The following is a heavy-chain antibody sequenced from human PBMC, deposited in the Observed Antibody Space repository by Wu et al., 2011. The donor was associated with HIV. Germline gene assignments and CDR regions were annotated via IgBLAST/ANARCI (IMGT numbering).Heavy chain of an antibody. CDR2: MNPNSGNT. CDR1: GYSFTSYD. J-gene: IGHJ6*02. CDR3: ASYVRNSHYFYAMDV. D-gene: IGHD4-23*01. Sequence: QVQLVQSGAEVKKPGASVKVSCKASGYSFTSYDINWMRQATGQGLEWMGWMNPNSGNTGYAQKFQGRVTMTRNTSITTAYMELSSLRSEDTAVYYCASYVRNSHYFYAMDVWGQGTTVTVSS. V-gene: IGHV1-8*01.